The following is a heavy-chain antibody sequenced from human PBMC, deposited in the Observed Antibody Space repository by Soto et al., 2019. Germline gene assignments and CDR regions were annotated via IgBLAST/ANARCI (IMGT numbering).Heavy chain of an antibody. J-gene: IGHJ4*02. Sequence: GGSLRLSCAACGFTFSSYAMDWVRQAPGKGLEWVAVISYDGSTFYADSVRDRFTISRDNSKNTVNLQMNSLRAEDTAVYYCARDPWAADYWGQGTLVTVSS. CDR2: ISYDGST. D-gene: IGHD3-16*01. CDR3: ARDPWAADY. V-gene: IGHV3-30*14. CDR1: GFTFSSYA.